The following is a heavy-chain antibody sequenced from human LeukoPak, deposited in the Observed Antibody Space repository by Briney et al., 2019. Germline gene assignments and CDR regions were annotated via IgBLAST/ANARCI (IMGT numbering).Heavy chain of an antibody. Sequence: SETLSLTCAVYGESFSGYYWSWIRQPPGKGLTWIGEINHSGTTNYNPSLKSRVTISLDTSKSQFSLMLSSVTAADTAVYYCARGKYDSGGYYLDYWGQGTMVTVSS. CDR2: INHSGTT. CDR1: GESFSGYY. CDR3: ARGKYDSGGYYLDY. V-gene: IGHV4-34*01. D-gene: IGHD3-22*01. J-gene: IGHJ4*02.